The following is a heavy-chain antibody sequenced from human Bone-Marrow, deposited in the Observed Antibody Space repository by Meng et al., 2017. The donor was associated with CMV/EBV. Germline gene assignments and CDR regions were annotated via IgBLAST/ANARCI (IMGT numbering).Heavy chain of an antibody. J-gene: IGHJ4*02. Sequence: SVKVSCKASGSTFSSYAISWVRQAPGQGLEWMGGIIPIFGTANYAQKFQGRVTITTDESTSTAYMELSSLRSEDTAVYYCASQPIRLGRFDYWGQGTLVTVSS. D-gene: IGHD4-11*01. CDR1: GSTFSSYA. CDR3: ASQPIRLGRFDY. CDR2: IIPIFGTA. V-gene: IGHV1-69*05.